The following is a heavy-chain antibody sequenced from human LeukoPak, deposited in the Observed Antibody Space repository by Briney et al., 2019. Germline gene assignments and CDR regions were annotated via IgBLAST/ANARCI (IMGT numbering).Heavy chain of an antibody. J-gene: IGHJ4*02. V-gene: IGHV1-2*02. CDR2: INPNNGGT. Sequence: ASVKVSCKASGYTFTGYYIHWVRQAPGQGLEWMGWINPNNGGTNYAQKFQGRVTITRDTSISTAYMELNRLTSDDTAVYYCARDKYTGYETFDYWGQGTLVTVSS. CDR3: ARDKYTGYETFDY. CDR1: GYTFTGYY. D-gene: IGHD5-12*01.